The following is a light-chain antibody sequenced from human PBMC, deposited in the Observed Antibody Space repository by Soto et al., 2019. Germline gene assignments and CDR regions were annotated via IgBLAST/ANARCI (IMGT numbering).Light chain of an antibody. CDR2: AAT. Sequence: IQMTQSPSSLSASVGDRVTITCRSSQGIGNDLGWYRQKPGKAPILLIYAATRLQSEVPSRFSGSGSGTDFTLTISSLRPEDFATYYCLQDHSYPRTFGQGTTVEVK. CDR1: QGIGND. CDR3: LQDHSYPRT. J-gene: IGKJ1*01. V-gene: IGKV1-6*01.